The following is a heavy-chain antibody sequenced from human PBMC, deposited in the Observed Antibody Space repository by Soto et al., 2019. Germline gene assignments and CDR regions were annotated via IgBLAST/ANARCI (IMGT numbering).Heavy chain of an antibody. CDR3: ARAYLRGSGSRLAWYYYYGMDV. CDR1: GGTFSSYA. J-gene: IGHJ6*02. D-gene: IGHD3-10*02. CDR2: IIPIFGTA. Sequence: QVQLVQSGAEVKKPGSSVKVSCKASGGTFSSYAISWVRQAPGPGLEWMGGIIPIFGTANYAQTFQGRVTSTADKSTTIAYMELPSLRSEDTAVYYCARAYLRGSGSRLAWYYYYGMDVWGQGTTVTVSS. V-gene: IGHV1-69*06.